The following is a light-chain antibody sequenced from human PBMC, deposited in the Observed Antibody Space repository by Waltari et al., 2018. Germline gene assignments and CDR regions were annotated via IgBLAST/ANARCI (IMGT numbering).Light chain of an antibody. CDR3: LVWHSTTDHHGV. J-gene: IGLJ2*01. CDR2: YDS. CDR1: NIGGKS. Sequence: SYVVTQSPSVSVAPGETAWITCGGDNIGGKSAHSYQQRPAHAPVLVLSYDSHRPAGIPERFSGSNSGNTATLTISWVEADDEADYYCLVWHSTTDHHGVFGGGTKLTVL. V-gene: IGLV3-21*04.